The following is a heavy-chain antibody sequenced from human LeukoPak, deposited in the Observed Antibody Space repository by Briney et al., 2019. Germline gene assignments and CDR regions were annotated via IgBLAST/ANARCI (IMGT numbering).Heavy chain of an antibody. CDR2: IFHSGST. V-gene: IGHV4-4*02. J-gene: IGHJ4*02. CDR3: AREIFGARAFQY. Sequence: SGTLSLTCAVSGDSLNTNTWWSWVRQPPGKGLEWTGEIFHSGSTNYHPSLESRLTISMDKSKNSFSLRLTSVTAADTAVYYCAREIFGARAFQYWGQGILVTVSS. D-gene: IGHD3-3*01. CDR1: GDSLNTNTW.